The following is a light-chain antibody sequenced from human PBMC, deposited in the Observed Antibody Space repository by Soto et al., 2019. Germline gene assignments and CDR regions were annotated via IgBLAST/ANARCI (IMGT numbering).Light chain of an antibody. Sequence: DIQLTQSPSFLSASVGDRVTITCRASQGISSYLALYQQKPWKAPKLLIFAASTLQNGVPSRFSGSGSGTEFTLTISSLQPEDFATYYCLHLNSYSPDTFGPGTKVDIK. J-gene: IGKJ3*01. CDR1: QGISSY. V-gene: IGKV1-9*01. CDR3: LHLNSYSPDT. CDR2: AAS.